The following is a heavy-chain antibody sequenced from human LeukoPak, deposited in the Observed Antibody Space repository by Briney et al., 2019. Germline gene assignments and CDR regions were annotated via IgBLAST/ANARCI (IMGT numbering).Heavy chain of an antibody. CDR2: IIPIFDIV. V-gene: IGHV1-69*04. J-gene: IGHJ6*02. CDR1: GGTFNNYA. CDR3: ARVPAGMDV. D-gene: IGHD1-1*01. Sequence: SVKVSCKASGGTFNNYAITWVRQAPGQGLEWMGRIIPIFDIVNYTQKFQGRVTITADTITNTAYMELSSLRSEDTAVYFCARVPAGMDVWGQGTTVIVSS.